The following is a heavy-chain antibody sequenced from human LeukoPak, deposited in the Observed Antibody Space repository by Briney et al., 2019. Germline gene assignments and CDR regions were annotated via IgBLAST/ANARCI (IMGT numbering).Heavy chain of an antibody. J-gene: IGHJ4*02. CDR1: GYSFTSYW. D-gene: IGHD3-22*01. Sequence: GESLKISCKGSGYSFTSYWIGWVRQMPGKGLEWMGIIYPGDSDTRYSPSFQGQVTISADKSISTAYLQWSSLKASDTAMYYCARQPGQYYYDSGGYSFDYWGQGTLVTVSS. V-gene: IGHV5-51*01. CDR3: ARQPGQYYYDSGGYSFDY. CDR2: IYPGDSDT.